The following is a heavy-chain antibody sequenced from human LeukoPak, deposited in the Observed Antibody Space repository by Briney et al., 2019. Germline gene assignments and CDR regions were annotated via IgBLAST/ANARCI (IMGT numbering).Heavy chain of an antibody. J-gene: IGHJ4*02. Sequence: SETLSLTCTVSGGSISSYYWSWIRQPPGKGLEWIGYIYYSGSTNYNPSLKSRVTISVDTSKNQFSLKLSSVTAADTAVYYCAKDLYRRYFDWDPVFDYWGQGTLVTASS. CDR3: AKDLYRRYFDWDPVFDY. CDR2: IYYSGST. D-gene: IGHD3-9*01. CDR1: GGSISSYY. V-gene: IGHV4-59*01.